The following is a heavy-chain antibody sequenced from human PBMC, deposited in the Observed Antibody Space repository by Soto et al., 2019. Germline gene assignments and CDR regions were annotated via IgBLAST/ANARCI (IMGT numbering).Heavy chain of an antibody. J-gene: IGHJ6*02. V-gene: IGHV5-10-1*01. Sequence: GESLKISCKGSGYSFTSYWISWVRQMPGKGLEWMGRIDPSDSYTNYSPSFQGHVTISADKSISTAYLQWSSLKASDTAMYYCARPGYCSSTSCYNHGMDVWGQGTTVTLSS. CDR3: ARPGYCSSTSCYNHGMDV. D-gene: IGHD2-2*02. CDR1: GYSFTSYW. CDR2: IDPSDSYT.